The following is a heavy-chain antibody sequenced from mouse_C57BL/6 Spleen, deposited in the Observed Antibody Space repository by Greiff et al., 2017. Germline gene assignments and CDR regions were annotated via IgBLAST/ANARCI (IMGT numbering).Heavy chain of an antibody. CDR1: GYTFTDYY. V-gene: IGHV1-26*01. J-gene: IGHJ1*03. Sequence: EVQLQQSGPELVKPGASVKISCKASGYTFTDYYMNWVKQSHGKSLEWIGDINPNNGGTSYNQKFKGKATLTVDKSSSTAYMELRSLTSEDSAVYYCARKTPNITTVVATRYWYFDVWGTGTTVTVSS. CDR3: ARKTPNITTVVATRYWYFDV. CDR2: INPNNGGT. D-gene: IGHD1-1*01.